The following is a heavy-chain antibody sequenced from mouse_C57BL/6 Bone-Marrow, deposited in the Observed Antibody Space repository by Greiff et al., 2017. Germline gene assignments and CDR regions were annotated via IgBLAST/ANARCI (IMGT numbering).Heavy chain of an antibody. V-gene: IGHV1-69*01. CDR2: IDPSDSYT. J-gene: IGHJ1*03. CDR3: ARRHYGRGYWYFDV. CDR1: GYTFTSYW. D-gene: IGHD1-1*01. Sequence: QVQLQQPGAELVMPGASVKLSCKASGYTFTSYWMHWVKQRPGQGLEWIGEIDPSDSYTNYNQKFKGKSTLTVDKSSSTAYMQLSSLTSEDAAVYYCARRHYGRGYWYFDVWGTGTTVTVSS.